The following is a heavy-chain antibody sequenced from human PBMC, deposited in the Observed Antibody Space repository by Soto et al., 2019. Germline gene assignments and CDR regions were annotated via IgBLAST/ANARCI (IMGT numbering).Heavy chain of an antibody. CDR3: AKADYGGYPDWYYFDY. V-gene: IGHV3-30*18. CDR2: ISYDGSNK. CDR1: GFTFSTYG. Sequence: QVQLVESGGGEVQPGRSLRLSCVASGFTFSTYGMHWVRQAPGKGLEWVAVISYDGSNKYYADSVKGRFTISRDNSKNTLYLQMNSLSGEDTALYYCAKADYGGYPDWYYFDYWGQGTLVTVSS. J-gene: IGHJ4*02. D-gene: IGHD4-17*01.